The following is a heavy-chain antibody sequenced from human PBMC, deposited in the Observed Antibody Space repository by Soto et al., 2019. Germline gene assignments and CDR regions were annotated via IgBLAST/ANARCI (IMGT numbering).Heavy chain of an antibody. CDR2: ISYDGSNK. D-gene: IGHD3-16*01. CDR1: GFTFSTYD. J-gene: IGHJ4*02. Sequence: QVQLVESGGGVVQAGRSLTLSCAASGFTFSTYDMHWVRQAPGKGLEWVALISYDGSNKYYEDSVKGRVTISRDNSRNTVYLQMNSLRDEDTAVYYCARRGERTPYYFDYWGQGTLVTVSS. CDR3: ARRGERTPYYFDY. V-gene: IGHV3-30-3*01.